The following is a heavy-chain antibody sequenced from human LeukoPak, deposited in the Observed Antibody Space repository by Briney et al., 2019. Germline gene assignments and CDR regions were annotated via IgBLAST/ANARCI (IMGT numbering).Heavy chain of an antibody. V-gene: IGHV1-24*01. D-gene: IGHD2-2*01. CDR2: FDPEDGKT. Sequence: ASVKVSCKVSGYTLTELSMHWVRQAPGKGLEWMGGFDPEDGKTIYAQKLQGRVTMTTDTSTSTAYMELRSLRSDDTAVYYCARDGGGIVVVPAALSLMDVWGKGTTVTVSS. J-gene: IGHJ6*03. CDR3: ARDGGGIVVVPAALSLMDV. CDR1: GYTLTELS.